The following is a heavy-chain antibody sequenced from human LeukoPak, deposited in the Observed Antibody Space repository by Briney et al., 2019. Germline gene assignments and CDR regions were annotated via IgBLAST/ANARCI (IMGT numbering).Heavy chain of an antibody. CDR3: ARLITMVRGVIPQAFDI. CDR2: IYHSGST. V-gene: IGHV4-38-2*02. Sequence: SETLSLTCTVSGYSISSGYYWGWIRQPPGKGLEWIGSIYHSGSTYYNPSLKSRVTISVDTSKNQFSLKLSSVTAADTAVYYCARLITMVRGVIPQAFDIWGQGTMVTVSS. D-gene: IGHD3-10*01. J-gene: IGHJ3*02. CDR1: GYSISSGYY.